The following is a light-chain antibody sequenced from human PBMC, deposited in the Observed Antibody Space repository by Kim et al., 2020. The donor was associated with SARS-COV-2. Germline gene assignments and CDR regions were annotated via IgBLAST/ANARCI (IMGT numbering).Light chain of an antibody. V-gene: IGKV3-15*01. J-gene: IGKJ4*01. CDR1: QSVYSN. CDR3: QQYNDWPPLT. CDR2: GAS. Sequence: FPGESATLSCRASQSVYSNLAWYQQKPGQAPRLLIYGASTRATGIPARFSGSGSGTEFTLTISSLQSEDFAVYYCQQYNDWPPLTFGGGTKVDIK.